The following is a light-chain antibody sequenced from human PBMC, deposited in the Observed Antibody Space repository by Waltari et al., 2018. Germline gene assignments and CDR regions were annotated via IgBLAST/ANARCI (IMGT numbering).Light chain of an antibody. CDR3: QQYNSYSGT. CDR1: QSISTW. J-gene: IGKJ1*01. Sequence: DIQMTQSPSPLSASLGDRVTITCRASQSISTWLAWYQQNPGKAPKLLIYDVSSLESGVPSRFSGSGSGTEFTLSISSLQPDDFATYYCQQYNSYSGTFGQGTKVEIQ. CDR2: DVS. V-gene: IGKV1-5*01.